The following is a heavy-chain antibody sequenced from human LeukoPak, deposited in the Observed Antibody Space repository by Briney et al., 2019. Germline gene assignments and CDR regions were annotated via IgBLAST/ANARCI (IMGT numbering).Heavy chain of an antibody. Sequence: SETLPLTCTVSGGFITGYYWNWIRQPAGQGLEWLGRVYSIGAVNYNASLTSRVTMSVDTSKNQFSLKLTSLTAADTGVYYCAREEFLHEIDSSGYFVYGGQGNLVTVSS. CDR2: VYSIGAV. CDR1: GGFITGYY. D-gene: IGHD3-22*01. J-gene: IGHJ4*02. V-gene: IGHV4-4*07. CDR3: AREEFLHEIDSSGYFVY.